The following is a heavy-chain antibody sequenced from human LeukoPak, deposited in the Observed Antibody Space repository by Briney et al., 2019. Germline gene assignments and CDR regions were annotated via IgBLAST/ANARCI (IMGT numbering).Heavy chain of an antibody. J-gene: IGHJ4*02. CDR2: MNPNSGNT. V-gene: IGHV1-8*01. Sequence: ASVKVSCKASGYTFTPCDINWVRQATGQGLEWMGWMNPNSGNTGYGQSFQGRITMTRDTSIGTAYMELSDLTSEDTAIYYCTRGSSGRRDNWGQGTLVTVSA. CDR1: GYTFTPCD. D-gene: IGHD6-19*01. CDR3: TRGSSGRRDN.